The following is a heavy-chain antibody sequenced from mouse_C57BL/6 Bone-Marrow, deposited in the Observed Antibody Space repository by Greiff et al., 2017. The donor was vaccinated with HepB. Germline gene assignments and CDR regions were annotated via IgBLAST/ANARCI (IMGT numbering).Heavy chain of an antibody. D-gene: IGHD2-4*01. CDR3: ESYDYDGYYYAMDY. CDR2: IHPNSGST. Sequence: VQLQQPGAELVKPGASVKLSCKASGYTFTSYWMHWVKQRPGQGLEWIGMIHPNSGSTNYNEKFKSKATLTVDKSSSTAYMQLSSLTSEDSAVYYCESYDYDGYYYAMDYWGQGTSVTVSS. CDR1: GYTFTSYW. J-gene: IGHJ4*01. V-gene: IGHV1-64*01.